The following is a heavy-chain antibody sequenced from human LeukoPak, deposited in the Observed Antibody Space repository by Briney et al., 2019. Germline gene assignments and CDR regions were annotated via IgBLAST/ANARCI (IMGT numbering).Heavy chain of an antibody. CDR3: ARAVAGVDDY. CDR1: GGSFSGYY. D-gene: IGHD6-19*01. J-gene: IGHJ4*02. V-gene: IGHV4-34*01. CDR2: INHSGST. Sequence: SETLSLTCAVYGGSFSGYYWSWIRQPPGKGLEWTGEINHSGSTNYNPSLKSRVTISVDTSKNQFSLKLSSVTAADTAVYYCARAVAGVDDYWGQGTLVTVSS.